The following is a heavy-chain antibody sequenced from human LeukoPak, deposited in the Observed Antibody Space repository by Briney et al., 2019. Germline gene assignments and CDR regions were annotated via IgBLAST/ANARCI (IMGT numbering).Heavy chain of an antibody. D-gene: IGHD6-13*01. V-gene: IGHV4-4*07. Sequence: SETLSLTCSVSGGSISNYFWSWIRQPAGKGLEWIGRIYSSGSTNYNPSLKSRVTMTADTSKNQFSLKLSSVTAADTAVYYCARHYSSSWRPASFDPWGQGTLVTVSS. CDR2: IYSSGST. CDR1: GGSISNYF. J-gene: IGHJ5*02. CDR3: ARHYSSSWRPASFDP.